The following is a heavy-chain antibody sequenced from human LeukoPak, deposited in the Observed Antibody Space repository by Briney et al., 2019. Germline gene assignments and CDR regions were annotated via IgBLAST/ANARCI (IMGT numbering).Heavy chain of an antibody. CDR2: ISGSGGST. V-gene: IGHV3-23*01. Sequence: PGGSLRLSCAASGFTFSSYAMSWVRQAPGKGLEWVSAISGSGGSTYYADSVKGRFTISRDNSKNTLYLQMNSLRAEDTAVYYCAKDLEGASPVVAELGLFDYWGQGTLVTVSS. D-gene: IGHD2-2*01. J-gene: IGHJ4*02. CDR3: AKDLEGASPVVAELGLFDY. CDR1: GFTFSSYA.